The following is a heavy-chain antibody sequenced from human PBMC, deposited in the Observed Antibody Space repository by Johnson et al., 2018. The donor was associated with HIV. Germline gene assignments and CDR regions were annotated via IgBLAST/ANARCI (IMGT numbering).Heavy chain of an antibody. J-gene: IGHJ3*02. CDR2: ISWNSGSI. D-gene: IGHD1-26*01. CDR1: GFTFSSYE. CDR3: AKDKRRDRVGATRWVAFDI. V-gene: IGHV3-9*01. Sequence: VQLVESGGGLLQPGGSLRLSCTASGFTFSSYEMNWVRQAPGKGLEWVSGISWNSGSIGYADSVKGRFTISRDNAKNSLYLQMNSLRAEDTALYYCAKDKRRDRVGATRWVAFDIWGQGTMVTVSS.